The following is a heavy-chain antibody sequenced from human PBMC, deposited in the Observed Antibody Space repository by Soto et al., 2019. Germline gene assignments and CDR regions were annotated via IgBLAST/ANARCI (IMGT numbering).Heavy chain of an antibody. V-gene: IGHV4-59*02. J-gene: IGHJ3*02. CDR3: ARNYGHAFDI. CDR2: MYFGGSF. Sequence: SETLSLTCTVSGDSVSSGYWSWIRQPPGKGLEWIGFMYFGGSFNYNPSLAGRVTISVETSKNQFSMKMTSVTAADTAVYYCARNYGHAFDIWGQGTMVTVSS. D-gene: IGHD1-7*01. CDR1: GDSVSSGY.